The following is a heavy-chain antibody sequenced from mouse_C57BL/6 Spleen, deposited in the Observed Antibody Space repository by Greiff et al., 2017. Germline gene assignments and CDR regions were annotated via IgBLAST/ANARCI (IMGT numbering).Heavy chain of an antibody. CDR2: IDPETGGT. CDR3: TRYPTVVIDY. Sequence: QVQLKESGAELVRPGASVTLSCKASGYTFTDYEMHWVKQTPVHGLEWIGAIDPETGGTAYNQKFKGKAILTADKSSSTAYMELRSLTSEDSAVYYCTRYPTVVIDYWGQGTTLTVSS. V-gene: IGHV1-15*01. CDR1: GYTFTDYE. D-gene: IGHD1-1*01. J-gene: IGHJ2*01.